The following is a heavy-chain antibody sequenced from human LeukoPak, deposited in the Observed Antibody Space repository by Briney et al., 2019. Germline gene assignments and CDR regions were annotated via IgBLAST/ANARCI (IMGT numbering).Heavy chain of an antibody. CDR2: ISAYNGHT. V-gene: IGHV1-18*01. CDR3: ARDEKWYSPDY. D-gene: IGHD6-13*01. J-gene: IGHJ4*02. Sequence: ASVKVSCKASGYTFSSYGISWVRQAPGQGREWMGWISAYNGHTNYAQKLQGRVTMTTDTSTSTAYMELRSLRSDDTAAYYCARDEKWYSPDYWGQGTLVTVSS. CDR1: GYTFSSYG.